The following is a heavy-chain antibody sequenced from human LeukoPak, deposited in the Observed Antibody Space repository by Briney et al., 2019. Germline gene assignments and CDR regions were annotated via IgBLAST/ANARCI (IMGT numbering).Heavy chain of an antibody. J-gene: IGHJ4*02. CDR2: ISSSSSYI. V-gene: IGHV3-21*01. CDR1: GFTFSSYS. D-gene: IGHD4-17*01. Sequence: GRSLRLSCAASGFTFSSYSMNWVRQAPGKGLEWVSSISSSSSYIYYADSVKGRFTISRDNAKNSLYLQMNSLRAEDTAVYYCARGMTTVTTAFDYWGQGTLVTVSS. CDR3: ARGMTTVTTAFDY.